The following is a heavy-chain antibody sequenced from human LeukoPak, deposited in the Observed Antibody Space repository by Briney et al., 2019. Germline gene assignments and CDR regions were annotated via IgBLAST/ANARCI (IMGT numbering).Heavy chain of an antibody. Sequence: PSETLSLTCTVSGGPISTSYFWGWVRQPPGKGLEWIGTTDYSGTTYYNPSLKSRVTISVDTSKNQFSLKLSSVTAPDTAVYYCARHSGGSYVFAFDIWGQGTKFTVSS. V-gene: IGHV4-39*01. CDR1: GGPISTSYF. CDR3: ARHSGGSYVFAFDI. D-gene: IGHD2-15*01. J-gene: IGHJ3*02. CDR2: TDYSGTT.